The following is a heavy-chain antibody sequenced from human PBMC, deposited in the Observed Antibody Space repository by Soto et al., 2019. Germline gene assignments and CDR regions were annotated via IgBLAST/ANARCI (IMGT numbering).Heavy chain of an antibody. Sequence: QVQLVHSGAGVKKPGSSVKVSCKASGGTFSPYTVNWVRQAPGQGLEWMGRIIPFLGVTNYAQKFQARVTLTADTSTTTAYMEQSGLRFEDTAVYYCARDWESTVSTWSFAAFWGRGTLVTVSS. D-gene: IGHD1-26*01. J-gene: IGHJ4*02. V-gene: IGHV1-69*04. CDR3: ARDWESTVSTWSFAAF. CDR2: IIPFLGVT. CDR1: GGTFSPYT.